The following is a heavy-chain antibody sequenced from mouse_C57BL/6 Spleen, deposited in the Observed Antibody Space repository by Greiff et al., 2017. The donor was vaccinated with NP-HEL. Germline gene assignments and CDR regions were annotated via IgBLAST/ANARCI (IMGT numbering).Heavy chain of an antibody. J-gene: IGHJ2*01. Sequence: LQESGAELVRPGASVTLSCKASGYTFTDYEMHWVKQTPVHGLEWIGAIDPETGGTAYNQKFKGKAILTADKSSSTAYMELRSLTSEDSAVYYCTREGGNYYFDYWGQGTTLTVSS. D-gene: IGHD2-1*01. CDR3: TREGGNYYFDY. CDR1: GYTFTDYE. CDR2: IDPETGGT. V-gene: IGHV1-15*01.